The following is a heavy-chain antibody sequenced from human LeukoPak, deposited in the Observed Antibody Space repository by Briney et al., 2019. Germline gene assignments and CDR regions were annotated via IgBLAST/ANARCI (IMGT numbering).Heavy chain of an antibody. CDR3: AKDGCSSTSCRYYYYYYMDV. J-gene: IGHJ6*03. CDR2: IWYDGSNK. Sequence: GGSLRLSCAASGFTFSSYGMHWVRQAPGKGLEWVAVIWYDGSNKYYADSVKSRFTISRDNSKNTLYLQMNSLRAEDTAVYYCAKDGCSSTSCRYYYYYYMDVWGKVTTVTVSS. V-gene: IGHV3-33*06. D-gene: IGHD2-2*01. CDR1: GFTFSSYG.